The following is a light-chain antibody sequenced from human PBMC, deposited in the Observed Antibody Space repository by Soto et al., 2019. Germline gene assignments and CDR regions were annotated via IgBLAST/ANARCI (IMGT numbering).Light chain of an antibody. J-gene: IGKJ5*01. CDR1: QSVRNY. Sequence: EIPCTQGPATLSQSTRDIATPTCRASQSVRNYLAWYRQKPGQAPKLLIYDASNRATGVPARFSGSGSGTDFTLAISRVETDDFGIYYCKQSTQLPPTFGQGTRVEIK. CDR2: DAS. V-gene: IGKV3-11*01. CDR3: KQSTQLPPT.